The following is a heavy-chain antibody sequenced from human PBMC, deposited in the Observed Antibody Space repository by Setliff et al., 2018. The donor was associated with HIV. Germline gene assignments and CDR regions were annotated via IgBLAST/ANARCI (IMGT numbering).Heavy chain of an antibody. D-gene: IGHD3-22*01. CDR2: ISTYNDNT. J-gene: IGHJ3*02. V-gene: IGHV1-18*01. Sequence: ASVKVSCKASGYTFSTHGINWVRQVPGQGLEWMGWISTYNDNTNYAQKLQGRVTMTTDTSTSTAYMELRSLRSDDTAAYYCARQHYFDSGGLGAFDIWGQGTMVTVSS. CDR1: GYTFSTHG. CDR3: ARQHYFDSGGLGAFDI.